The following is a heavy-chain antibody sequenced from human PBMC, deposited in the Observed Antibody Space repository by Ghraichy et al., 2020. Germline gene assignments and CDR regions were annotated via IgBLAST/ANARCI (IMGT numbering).Heavy chain of an antibody. D-gene: IGHD1-26*01. CDR3: ATSEPTSGEGIIFDY. J-gene: IGHJ4*02. V-gene: IGHV1-24*01. Sequence: ASVKVSSKVSGYRVSDLTIHWVRQAPGEGLEWMGGFDPQFGKTMYAQRFQGRLTMTEDTSTDTAYMELSGPRSEDTAVYYCATSEPTSGEGIIFDYWGQGTLVTVSS. CDR2: FDPQFGKT. CDR1: GYRVSDLT.